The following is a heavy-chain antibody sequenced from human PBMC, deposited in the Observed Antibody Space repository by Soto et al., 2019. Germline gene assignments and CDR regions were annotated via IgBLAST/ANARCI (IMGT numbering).Heavy chain of an antibody. CDR1: GFTFSSYG. D-gene: IGHD3-10*01. Sequence: GGSLRLSCAASGFTFSSYGMHWVRQAPGKGLEWVAVISYDGSNKYYADSVKGRFTISRDNSKNTLYLQMNSLRAEDTAVYYCAKDHHYYGSGSYPAFDYWGQGTLVTVSS. J-gene: IGHJ4*02. CDR2: ISYDGSNK. CDR3: AKDHHYYGSGSYPAFDY. V-gene: IGHV3-30*18.